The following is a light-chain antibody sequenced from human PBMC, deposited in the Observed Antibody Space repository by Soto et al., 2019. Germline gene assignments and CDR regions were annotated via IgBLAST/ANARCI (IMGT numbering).Light chain of an antibody. V-gene: IGKV1-5*03. CDR3: QQSHRYPWT. Sequence: DIQMTQSPSTLSASVGDTVTISCRASQTMSDWLAWYQQKAGKAPKLLIFKASRLESGVPSRFSGSGSGTECTLTISSLQRDDGATYYGQQSHRYPWTFGQGTKVEIK. J-gene: IGKJ1*01. CDR2: KAS. CDR1: QTMSDW.